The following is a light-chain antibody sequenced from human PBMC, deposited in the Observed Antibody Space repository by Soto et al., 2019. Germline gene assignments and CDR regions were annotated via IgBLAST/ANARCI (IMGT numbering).Light chain of an antibody. CDR2: AAS. CDR1: QSISSY. J-gene: IGKJ4*01. CDR3: QQSYSTLLT. Sequence: DIQMTQSPSSLSASVGDRVTIACLASQSISSYLNWYQQKPGKAPKLLIYAASSLQSGVPSRFSGSGSGTDFTLTISSLQPEDFATYYCQQSYSTLLTFGGGTKVDI. V-gene: IGKV1-39*01.